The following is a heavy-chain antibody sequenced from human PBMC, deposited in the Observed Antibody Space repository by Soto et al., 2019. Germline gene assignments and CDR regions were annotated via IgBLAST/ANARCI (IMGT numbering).Heavy chain of an antibody. V-gene: IGHV4-34*01. J-gene: IGHJ4*02. CDR1: GGSFSGYY. CDR3: AREGTAARGYFDY. CDR2: INHSGST. Sequence: QVQLQQWGAGLLKPSETLSLTCAVYGGSFSGYYWSWIRQPPGKGLEWIGEINHSGSTNYNPSLKSQVTISVDTSKTQFSLKLSSVTAADTAVYYCAREGTAARGYFDYWGQGTLVTVSS. D-gene: IGHD1-1*01.